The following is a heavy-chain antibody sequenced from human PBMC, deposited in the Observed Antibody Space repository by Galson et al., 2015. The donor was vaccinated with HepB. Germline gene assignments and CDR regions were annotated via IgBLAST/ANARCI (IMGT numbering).Heavy chain of an antibody. CDR2: IDPSDSYI. V-gene: IGHV5-10-1*01. Sequence: QSGAEVKKPGESLRISCKGSGYSFTSYWMSWVRQMPGKGLEWVGIIDPSDSYIKYSPSFQGQVIIPVDKSISTAYLQWSSLKASDSAMYYCARQVSDYYGMDVWGQGTAVTVSS. CDR3: ARQVSDYYGMDV. D-gene: IGHD3-3*01. J-gene: IGHJ6*02. CDR1: GYSFTSYW.